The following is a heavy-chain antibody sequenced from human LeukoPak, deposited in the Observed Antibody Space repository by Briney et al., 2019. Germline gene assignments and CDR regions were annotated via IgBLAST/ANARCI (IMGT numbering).Heavy chain of an antibody. CDR3: ARDSEVRRNLWHY. CDR1: GGTFSSYA. CDR2: IIPILGIA. Sequence: SVKVSCKASGGTFSSYAISWVRQAPGQGLEWMGRIIPILGIANYAQKFQGRVTITADKSSSTVYMELSSLRSEDTAVYYCARDSEVRRNLWHYWGQGTLVTVSS. J-gene: IGHJ4*02. V-gene: IGHV1-69*04. D-gene: IGHD3-10*01.